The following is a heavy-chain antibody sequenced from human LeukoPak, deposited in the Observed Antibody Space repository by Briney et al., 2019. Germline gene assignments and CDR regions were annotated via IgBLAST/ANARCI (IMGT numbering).Heavy chain of an antibody. CDR3: VKESLPGYYYFDY. CDR1: GFTFSSDA. V-gene: IGHV3-23*01. CDR2: ISGSGGST. D-gene: IGHD3-22*01. Sequence: GGSLRLSCAASGFTFSSDAMSWVRQAPGKGLEWVSTISGSGGSTYYADSVRGWFTISRDNSKNTLYLQMNSLRAEDTAVYYCVKESLPGYYYFDYWGPGTLVIVSS. J-gene: IGHJ4*02.